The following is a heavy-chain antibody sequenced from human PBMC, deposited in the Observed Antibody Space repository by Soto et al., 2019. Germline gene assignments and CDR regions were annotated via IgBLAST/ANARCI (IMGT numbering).Heavy chain of an antibody. V-gene: IGHV3-33*01. D-gene: IGHD1-1*01. J-gene: IGHJ4*02. CDR2: IWYDGSNK. CDR1: GFTFSSYG. CDR3: ARDHPPFESWRGYFDY. Sequence: GGSLRLSCAASGFTFSSYGMHWVRQAPGKGLEWVAVIWYDGSNKYYADSVKGRFTISRDNSKNTLYLQMNSLRAEDTAVYYCARDHPPFESWRGYFDYWGQGTLVTVSS.